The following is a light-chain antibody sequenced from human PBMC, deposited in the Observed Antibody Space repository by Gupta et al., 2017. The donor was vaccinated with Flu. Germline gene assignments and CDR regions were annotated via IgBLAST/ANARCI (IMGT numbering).Light chain of an antibody. CDR1: QSISDY. Sequence: EIVLTQSPATLSLSPGERATLSCRASQSISDYLAWYQQKPGQTPRLLIYDASNRATGIPARFSGSGSGTDFTLTISSLEAEDFAVYYCQQRGDWPPIFTFGPGTXLDLK. CDR3: QQRGDWPPIFT. CDR2: DAS. J-gene: IGKJ3*01. V-gene: IGKV3-11*01.